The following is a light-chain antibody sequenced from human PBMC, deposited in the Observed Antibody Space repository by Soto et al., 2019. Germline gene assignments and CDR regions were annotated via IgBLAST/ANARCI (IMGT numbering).Light chain of an antibody. CDR2: GAS. V-gene: IGKV3-15*01. CDR3: QQYNNWPFT. Sequence: EIVLTPSPTTLTVSPGDRATLSCRASQSVSSNLAWYQQKPGQAPRLLIYGASTRATGIPARFSGSGSGTEFTLTISSLQSEDFAVYYCQQYNNWPFTFGGGTKVDIK. CDR1: QSVSSN. J-gene: IGKJ4*01.